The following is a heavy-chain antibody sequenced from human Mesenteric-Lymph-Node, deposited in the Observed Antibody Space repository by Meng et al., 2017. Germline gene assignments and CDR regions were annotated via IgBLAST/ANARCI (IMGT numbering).Heavy chain of an antibody. D-gene: IGHD2-2*01. Sequence: SVKVSCKAYGGSFSAFSINWLRQAPGQGLEWMGGTIPYSGRVTYAQRFQARLSITADESTGTAYMELSSLRSEDTAIYYCARGGVSYQMLTRLAYWGQGTLVTVSS. V-gene: IGHV1-69*13. CDR1: GGSFSAFS. CDR2: TIPYSGRV. CDR3: ARGGVSYQMLTRLAY. J-gene: IGHJ4*02.